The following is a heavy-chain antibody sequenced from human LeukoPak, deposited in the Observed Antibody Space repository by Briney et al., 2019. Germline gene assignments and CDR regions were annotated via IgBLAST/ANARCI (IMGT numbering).Heavy chain of an antibody. CDR1: GGSINSDY. Sequence: SETLSLTCTVSGGSINSDYWSWIRQPPGKGLEWIGYIYYSGSTNYNPSLKSRVTISVDTSKSQFSLKLTSVTAADTAVYYCARRRSASGSFMDVWGRGTTVTVSS. J-gene: IGHJ6*03. CDR2: IYYSGST. D-gene: IGHD6-13*01. CDR3: ARRRSASGSFMDV. V-gene: IGHV4-59*08.